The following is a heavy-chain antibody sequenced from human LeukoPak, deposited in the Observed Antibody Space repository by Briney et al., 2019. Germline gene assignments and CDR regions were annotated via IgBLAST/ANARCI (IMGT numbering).Heavy chain of an antibody. V-gene: IGHV1-69*13. Sequence: GASVKVSCKASGGTFSSYAISWVRQAPGQGLEWMGGIIPIFGTANYAQKFQGRVTITADESTSTVYMELSSLRSEDTAVYYCARGSSDELLYRALWYWGQGTLVTVSS. D-gene: IGHD2-2*02. J-gene: IGHJ4*02. CDR3: ARGSSDELLYRALWY. CDR2: IIPIFGTA. CDR1: GGTFSSYA.